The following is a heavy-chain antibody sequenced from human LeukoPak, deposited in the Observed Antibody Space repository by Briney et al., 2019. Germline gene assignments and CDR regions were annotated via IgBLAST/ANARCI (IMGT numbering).Heavy chain of an antibody. CDR3: ARLHPFEGAFDY. J-gene: IGHJ4*02. CDR1: GGSISSSSYY. Sequence: TSETLSLTCTVSGGSISSSSYYWGWIRQPPGKGLEWIGSIYYSGSTYYNPSLKSRVTISVDTSKNQFSLKLSSVTAADTAVYYCARLHPFEGAFDYWGQGTLVTVSS. CDR2: IYYSGST. D-gene: IGHD3-16*01. V-gene: IGHV4-39*01.